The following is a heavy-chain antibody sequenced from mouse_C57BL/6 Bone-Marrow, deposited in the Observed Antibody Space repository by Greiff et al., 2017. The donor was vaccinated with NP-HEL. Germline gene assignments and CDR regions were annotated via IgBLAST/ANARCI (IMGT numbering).Heavy chain of an antibody. D-gene: IGHD1-1*01. J-gene: IGHJ1*03. Sequence: VQLQQPGAELVMPGASVKLSCKASGYTFTSYWMHWVKQRPGQGLEWIGEIDPSDSYTNYNQKFKGKSTLTVDKSSSTAYMQLSSLTSEDSAVYYCARSHYYGSSYHWYFDVWGTGTTVTVSS. CDR3: ARSHYYGSSYHWYFDV. CDR1: GYTFTSYW. CDR2: IDPSDSYT. V-gene: IGHV1-69*01.